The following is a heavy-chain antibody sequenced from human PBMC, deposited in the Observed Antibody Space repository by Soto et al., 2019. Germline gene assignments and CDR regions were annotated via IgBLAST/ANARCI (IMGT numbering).Heavy chain of an antibody. D-gene: IGHD3-22*01. CDR2: ISAYNGNT. V-gene: IGHV1-18*01. J-gene: IGHJ4*02. CDR1: GYTFSSYG. Sequence: QVQLVQSGAEVKKPGASVKVSCKASGYTFSSYGISWVRQAPGQGLEWMGWISAYNGNTNYAQKLQGRVTMTIDSSTSTAYMELRSLRSDDTAVYYCARLDTYYYDSSGSYFYFDYWGQGTLVTVSS. CDR3: ARLDTYYYDSSGSYFYFDY.